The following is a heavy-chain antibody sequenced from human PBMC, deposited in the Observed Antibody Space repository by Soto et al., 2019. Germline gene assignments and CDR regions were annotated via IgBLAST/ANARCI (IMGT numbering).Heavy chain of an antibody. CDR2: INPSGGST. V-gene: IGHV1-46*01. CDR3: ARDPIFGVATYYFDY. D-gene: IGHD3-3*01. CDR1: GYTFTSYY. Sequence: GASVKVSCKASGYTFTSYYMHWVRQAPGQGLGWMGIINPSGGSTSYAQKFQGRVTMTRDTSTSTVYMELSSLRSEDTAVYYCARDPIFGVATYYFDYWGQGTLVTVSS. J-gene: IGHJ4*02.